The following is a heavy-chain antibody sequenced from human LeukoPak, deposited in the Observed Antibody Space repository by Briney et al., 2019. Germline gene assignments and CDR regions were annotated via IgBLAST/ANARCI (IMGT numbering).Heavy chain of an antibody. CDR2: IFYSGST. CDR3: ARRIAVAGPGYFDY. Sequence: PGGSLRLSCAASGFTFSSYSMNWVRQAPGKGLEWIGNIFYSGSTYYSPSLRSRVTISLDTSRNQFSLKLNSVTAADTAVYYCARRIAVAGPGYFDYWGQGTLVTVSS. D-gene: IGHD6-19*01. J-gene: IGHJ4*02. CDR1: GFTFSSYS. V-gene: IGHV4-59*12.